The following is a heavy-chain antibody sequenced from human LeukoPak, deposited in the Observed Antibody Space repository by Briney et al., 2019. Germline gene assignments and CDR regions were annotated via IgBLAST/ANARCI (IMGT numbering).Heavy chain of an antibody. CDR3: ARGVVVTTPDWFDP. V-gene: IGHV4-31*03. CDR1: GGSISSDGYY. CDR2: IYYSGST. J-gene: IGHJ5*02. Sequence: SETLSLTCTVSGGSISSDGYYWSWIRQHPGKGLEWIGYIYYSGSTYYNPSLKSRVTISVDTSKNQFSLKLSSVTAADTAVYYCARGVVVTTPDWFDPWGQGTLVTVSS. D-gene: IGHD2-21*02.